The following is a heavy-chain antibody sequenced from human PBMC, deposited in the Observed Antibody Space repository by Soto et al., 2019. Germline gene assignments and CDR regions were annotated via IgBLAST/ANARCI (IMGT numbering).Heavy chain of an antibody. Sequence: ASVKVSCKASGGTFSSYAISWVRQAPGQGLEWMGGIIPIFGTANYAQKFQGRVTITADESTSTAYVELSSLRSEDTAVYYCARSIYYYDSSGYIASPWDYYYYYGMDVWGHGTTVTVSS. J-gene: IGHJ6*02. CDR1: GGTFSSYA. V-gene: IGHV1-69*13. CDR3: ARSIYYYDSSGYIASPWDYYYYYGMDV. D-gene: IGHD3-22*01. CDR2: IIPIFGTA.